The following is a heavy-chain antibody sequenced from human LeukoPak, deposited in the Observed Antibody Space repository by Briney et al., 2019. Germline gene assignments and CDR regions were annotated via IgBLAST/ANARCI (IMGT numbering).Heavy chain of an antibody. CDR1: GGTFSSYA. J-gene: IGHJ3*02. CDR2: IIPIFGTA. D-gene: IGHD4-17*01. Sequence: GASVKISCKASGGTFSSYAISWVRQAPGQGLEWMGGIIPIFGTANYAQKFQGRVTITTDESTSTAYMELSSLRSEDTAVYYCARGAHDYGDYEGAFDIWGQGTMVTVSS. CDR3: ARGAHDYGDYEGAFDI. V-gene: IGHV1-69*05.